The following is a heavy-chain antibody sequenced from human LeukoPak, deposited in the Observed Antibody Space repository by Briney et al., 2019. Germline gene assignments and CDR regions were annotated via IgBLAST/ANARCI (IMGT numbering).Heavy chain of an antibody. Sequence: GGSLRLSCAVSGFTFSSYSMNWVRQAPGKGLEWVSSISSSSSYIYYADSVKGRLTISRDNSKNTLYLQMNSLRAEDTAVYYCAKTFARGYDYVQNYWGQGTLVTVSS. CDR3: AKTFARGYDYVQNY. CDR2: ISSSSSYI. V-gene: IGHV3-21*04. J-gene: IGHJ4*02. CDR1: GFTFSSYS. D-gene: IGHD3-16*01.